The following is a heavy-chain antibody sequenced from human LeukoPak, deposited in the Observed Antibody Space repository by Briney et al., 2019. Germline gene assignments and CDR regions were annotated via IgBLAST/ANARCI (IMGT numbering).Heavy chain of an antibody. CDR2: IYHSGST. J-gene: IGHJ6*04. CDR3: ARGFRYYYYGMDV. V-gene: IGHV4-38-2*01. Sequence: PSETLSLTCAVSGYSISSGYDWGWIRQPPGKGLEWIGSIYHSGSTYYNPSLKSRVTISVDTSKNQFSLKLSSVTAADTAVYYCARGFRYYYYGMDVWGKGTTVTVSS. CDR1: GYSISSGYD.